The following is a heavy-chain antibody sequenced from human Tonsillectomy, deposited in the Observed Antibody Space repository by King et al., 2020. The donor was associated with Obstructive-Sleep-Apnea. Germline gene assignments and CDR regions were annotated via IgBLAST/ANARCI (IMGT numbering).Heavy chain of an antibody. CDR3: TRDQRDYDKMSRRVVVNY. CDR2: INPTGGAT. CDR1: GYTFTKYY. Sequence: CKTSGYTFTKYYNYWLRQAPGQGLEWMGVINPTGGATRYAQRIQGRVTVPTDTSTSTAYMELSSMSSDATSFYSCTRDQRDYDKMSRRVVVNYWGQGTLVTVSA. V-gene: IGHV1-46*01. D-gene: IGHD3-9*01. J-gene: IGHJ4*02.